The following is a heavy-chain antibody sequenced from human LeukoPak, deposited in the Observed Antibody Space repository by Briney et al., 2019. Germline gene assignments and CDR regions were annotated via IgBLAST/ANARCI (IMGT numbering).Heavy chain of an antibody. D-gene: IGHD3-16*01. Sequence: PSETLSLTCAVYGGSFSGYYWSWIRQPPGKGLEWIGEINHSGSTNYNPSLKSRVTISVDTSKNQFSLKLSSVTAADTAVYYCARETSQKGAHYMDVWGKGTTVTVSS. CDR3: ARETSQKGAHYMDV. CDR2: INHSGST. V-gene: IGHV4-34*01. CDR1: GGSFSGYY. J-gene: IGHJ6*03.